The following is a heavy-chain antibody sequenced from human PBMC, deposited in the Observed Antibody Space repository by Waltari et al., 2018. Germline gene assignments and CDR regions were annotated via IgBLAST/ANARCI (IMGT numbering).Heavy chain of an antibody. D-gene: IGHD3-10*01. CDR1: GYTFTGYY. V-gene: IGHV1-2*02. Sequence: QVQLVQSGAEVKKPGASVKVSCKASGYTFTGYYMHWVRQAPGQGLEWMGWINPNRGGPNYAQKFQGRVTMTRDTSISTAYMELSRLRSDDTAVYYCARVLGVITMVRGVNYGMDVWGQGTTVTVSS. CDR3: ARVLGVITMVRGVNYGMDV. CDR2: INPNRGGP. J-gene: IGHJ6*02.